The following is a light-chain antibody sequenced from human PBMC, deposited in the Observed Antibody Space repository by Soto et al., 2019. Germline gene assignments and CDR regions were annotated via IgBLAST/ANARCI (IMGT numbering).Light chain of an antibody. CDR3: CSYAGSYPVV. CDR1: SSDVGGYNY. CDR2: DVS. Sequence: SALTQPRAVSGSPGQSVTLACTGTSSDVGGYNYVSWYQQHPGKAPKLMIYDVSKRPSGVPDRFSGSKSGNTASLTISGLQAEDEADYYCCSYAGSYPVVFGGGTKVTVL. J-gene: IGLJ2*01. V-gene: IGLV2-11*01.